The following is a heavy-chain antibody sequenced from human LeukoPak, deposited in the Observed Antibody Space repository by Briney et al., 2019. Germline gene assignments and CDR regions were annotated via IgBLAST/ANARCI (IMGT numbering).Heavy chain of an antibody. CDR1: GYTFTSYY. CDR2: INASGGNT. J-gene: IGHJ6*02. Sequence: ASVKVSCKASGYTFTSYYIHWVRQAPGQGLEWMGIINASGGNTNYAQKFQGRVTMTRDTSTSTVYMELSSLRSEDTAVCYCARPPSYYYGMDVWGQGTTVTVSS. V-gene: IGHV1-46*01. CDR3: ARPPSYYYGMDV.